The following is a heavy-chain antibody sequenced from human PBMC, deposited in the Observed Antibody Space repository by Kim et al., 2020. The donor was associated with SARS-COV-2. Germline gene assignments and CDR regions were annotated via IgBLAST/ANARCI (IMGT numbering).Heavy chain of an antibody. D-gene: IGHD2-15*01. CDR2: ISGSGGST. V-gene: IGHV3-23*01. CDR1: GFTFSSYA. Sequence: GGSLRLSCAASGFTFSSYAMSWVRQAPGKGLEWVSAISGSGGSTYYADSVKGRFTISRDNSKNTLYLQMNSLRAEDTAVYYCAKVQGIVVVVAAYAFDIWGQGTMVTVSS. CDR3: AKVQGIVVVVAAYAFDI. J-gene: IGHJ3*02.